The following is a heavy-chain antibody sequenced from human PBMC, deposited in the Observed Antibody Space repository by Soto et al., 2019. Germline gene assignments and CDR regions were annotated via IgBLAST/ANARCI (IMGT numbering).Heavy chain of an antibody. V-gene: IGHV2-5*02. CDR2: IYWDDDK. J-gene: IGHJ3*02. D-gene: IGHD6-13*01. CDR1: GFSLSTSGVG. CDR3: AHRSFDQQLNAFDI. Sequence: QITLKESGPTLVKPTQTLTLTCTFSGFSLSTSGVGVGWIRQPPGKALEWLALIYWDDDKRYSPSLKSRLTITKDTSTNQVVLTMTNMDPVDTATYYCAHRSFDQQLNAFDIWGQGTMVTVSS.